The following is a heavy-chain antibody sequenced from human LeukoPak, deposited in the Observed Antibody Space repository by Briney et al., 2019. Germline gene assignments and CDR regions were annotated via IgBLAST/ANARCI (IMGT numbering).Heavy chain of an antibody. Sequence: GGSLRLSCAASGFTFSSYGMHWVRQAPGKGLEWVAVISYDGSNKYYADSVKGRFTISRDNSKNTLYLQMNSLRAEDTAVYYCAKDPSYYDFWSGQSGDAFDIWGQGTMVTVSS. CDR1: GFTFSSYG. J-gene: IGHJ3*02. CDR3: AKDPSYYDFWSGQSGDAFDI. CDR2: ISYDGSNK. D-gene: IGHD3-3*01. V-gene: IGHV3-30*18.